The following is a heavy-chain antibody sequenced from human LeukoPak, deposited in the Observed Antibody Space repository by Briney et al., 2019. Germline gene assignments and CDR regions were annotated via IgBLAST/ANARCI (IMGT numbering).Heavy chain of an antibody. Sequence: PSETLSLTCAVSGGSISSSNWWSWVRQPPGQGLEWIGEIYHSGSTNYNPSLKSRVTMPLDSSKNQFSLRLSSVTTADTAFYYCARSRGGYGDYGSWFDSWGQGTLVNVSP. J-gene: IGHJ5*01. D-gene: IGHD4-17*01. CDR2: IYHSGST. CDR3: ARSRGGYGDYGSWFDS. V-gene: IGHV4-4*02. CDR1: GGSISSSNW.